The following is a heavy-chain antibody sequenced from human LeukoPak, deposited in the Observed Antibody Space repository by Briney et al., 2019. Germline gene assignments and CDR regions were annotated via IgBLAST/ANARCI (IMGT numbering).Heavy chain of an antibody. Sequence: GGSLRLSCAASGFSFSIYCMTWVRQAPGKGLEWVANIKQDGSEKYYVDSVKGRFTISRDNAKNSLYLQMNSLRAEDTAVYYCPRDTTTYCSSTSCYRKVSWFDPWGQGTLVTVSS. CDR3: PRDTTTYCSSTSCYRKVSWFDP. CDR1: GFSFSIYC. D-gene: IGHD2-2*01. V-gene: IGHV3-7*01. J-gene: IGHJ5*02. CDR2: IKQDGSEK.